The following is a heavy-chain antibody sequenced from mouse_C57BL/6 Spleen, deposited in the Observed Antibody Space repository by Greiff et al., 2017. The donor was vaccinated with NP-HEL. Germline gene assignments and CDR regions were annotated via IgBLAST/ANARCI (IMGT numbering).Heavy chain of an antibody. V-gene: IGHV1-74*01. Sequence: QVQLQQSGAELVKPGASVKVSCKASGYTFTSYWMHWVKQRPGQGLEWIGRLHPSDSDTNYNQKFKGKATLTVDKSSSTAYMQLSSLTSEDSAVYYCAISGYHTLYAMDDWGQGASVTVSS. CDR1: GYTFTSYW. J-gene: IGHJ4*01. CDR2: LHPSDSDT. CDR3: AISGYHTLYAMDD. D-gene: IGHD2-2*01.